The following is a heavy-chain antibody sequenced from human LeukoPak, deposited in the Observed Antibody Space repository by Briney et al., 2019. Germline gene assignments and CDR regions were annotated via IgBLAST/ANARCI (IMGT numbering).Heavy chain of an antibody. D-gene: IGHD3-9*01. CDR3: ARLVTDILTGYYPLFDY. J-gene: IGHJ4*02. CDR2: IYHSGST. Sequence: SQTLSLTCTVSGGSISSGSYYWSWIRQPAGKGLEWIWSIYHSGSTYYNPSLKSRVTISVDTSKNQFSLKLSSVTAADTAVYYCARLVTDILTGYYPLFDYWGQGTLVTVSS. V-gene: IGHV4-61*02. CDR1: GGSISSGSYY.